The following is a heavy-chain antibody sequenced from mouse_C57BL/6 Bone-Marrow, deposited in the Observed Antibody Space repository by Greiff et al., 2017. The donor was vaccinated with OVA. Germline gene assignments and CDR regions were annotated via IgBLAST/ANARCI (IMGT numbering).Heavy chain of an antibody. CDR1: GYTFTDYY. D-gene: IGHD1-1*01. Sequence: VQLQQSGPELVKPGASVKISCKASGYTFTDYYMNWVKQSHGKSLEWIGDINPNNGGTSYNQKFKGKATLTVDKSSSTAYMELRSLTSEDSAVYYCARNLGTTVVAKAYWGQGTLVTVSA. CDR3: ARNLGTTVVAKAY. V-gene: IGHV1-26*01. J-gene: IGHJ3*01. CDR2: INPNNGGT.